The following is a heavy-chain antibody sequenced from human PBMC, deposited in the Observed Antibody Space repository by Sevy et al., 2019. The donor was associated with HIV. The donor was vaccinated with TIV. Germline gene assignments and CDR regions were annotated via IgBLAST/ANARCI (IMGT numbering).Heavy chain of an antibody. D-gene: IGHD2-8*01. CDR3: ARDLIAAFDI. CDR1: GFTFSSYS. J-gene: IGHJ3*02. Sequence: GGSLRLSCAASGFTFSSYSMNWVRQAPGKGLEWVSSISSSSRYIYYADSVKGRFTISRDNAKNSLYLQMNSLRAEDTAVYYCARDLIAAFDIWGQGTMVTVSS. CDR2: ISSSSRYI. V-gene: IGHV3-21*01.